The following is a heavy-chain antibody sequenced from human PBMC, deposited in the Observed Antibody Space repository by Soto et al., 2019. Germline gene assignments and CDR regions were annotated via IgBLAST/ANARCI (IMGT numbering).Heavy chain of an antibody. Sequence: PGESLKISCKGSGYSFTSYWNSWVRQMPGKGLEWMGRIDPSDSYTNYSPSFQGHVTISADKSISTAYLQWSSLKASDTAMYYCARTGITGTTGDTNYYYYGMDVWGQGTTVTVSS. D-gene: IGHD1-7*01. CDR1: GYSFTSYW. V-gene: IGHV5-10-1*01. J-gene: IGHJ6*02. CDR2: IDPSDSYT. CDR3: ARTGITGTTGDTNYYYYGMDV.